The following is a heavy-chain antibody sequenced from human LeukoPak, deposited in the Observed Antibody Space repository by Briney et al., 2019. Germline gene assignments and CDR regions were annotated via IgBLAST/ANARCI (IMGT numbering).Heavy chain of an antibody. CDR2: ISGSGGST. D-gene: IGHD2-21*02. J-gene: IGHJ4*02. CDR1: GFTFSSYG. Sequence: GGSLRLSCAASGFTFSSYGMTWVRQAPGKGLEWVSGISGSGGSTYYADSVKGRFTISRDNSKNTLYLQMNSLRAEDTALYYCARDFFKVTRYYFDYWGQGTLVTVSS. V-gene: IGHV3-23*01. CDR3: ARDFFKVTRYYFDY.